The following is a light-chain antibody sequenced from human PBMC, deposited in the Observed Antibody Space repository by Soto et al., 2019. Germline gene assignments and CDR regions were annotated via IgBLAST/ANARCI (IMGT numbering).Light chain of an antibody. CDR1: QSVSSS. Sequence: EIVLTQSPATLSSSPGERATLSCRASQSVSSSFAWYQQKPGQAPRLLIYGASNRAGGSPARFSGSGAGTDFSRTISRLEPEDVGVYYCQQRSNWPVTFGQGTRLEIK. V-gene: IGKV3-11*01. J-gene: IGKJ5*01. CDR3: QQRSNWPVT. CDR2: GAS.